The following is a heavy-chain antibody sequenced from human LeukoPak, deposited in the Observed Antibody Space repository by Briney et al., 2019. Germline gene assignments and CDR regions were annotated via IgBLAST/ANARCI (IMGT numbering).Heavy chain of an antibody. V-gene: IGHV3-53*01. CDR3: ARVVDHDYGDYYLDY. Sequence: GGSLRLSCAASGFTVSSNDMSWVREAPGKGLECISVIYSGGSTDYADSVKGRLTISRDNSKNTLYLQMNSLRAEDTAVYYCARVVDHDYGDYYLDYWGQGTLLTVSS. CDR1: GFTVSSND. CDR2: IYSGGST. J-gene: IGHJ4*02. D-gene: IGHD4-17*01.